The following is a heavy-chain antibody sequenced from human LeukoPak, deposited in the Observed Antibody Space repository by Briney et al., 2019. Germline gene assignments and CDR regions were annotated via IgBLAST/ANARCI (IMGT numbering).Heavy chain of an antibody. CDR2: ISAYNGNT. Sequence: ASVKVSCKASGYTFTSYGISWVRQAPGQGLEWMGWISAYNGNTNYAQKLQGRVTMTTDTSTSTAYMELRSLRSDDTAVYYCARDPALGYTSGWYNWFDPWGQGALVTVSS. D-gene: IGHD6-19*01. J-gene: IGHJ5*02. V-gene: IGHV1-18*01. CDR1: GYTFTSYG. CDR3: ARDPALGYTSGWYNWFDP.